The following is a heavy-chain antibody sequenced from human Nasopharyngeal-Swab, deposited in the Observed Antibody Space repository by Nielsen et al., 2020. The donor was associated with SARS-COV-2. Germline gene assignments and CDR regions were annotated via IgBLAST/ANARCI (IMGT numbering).Heavy chain of an antibody. D-gene: IGHD6-13*01. CDR3: ARGGPRIAAAGTGFDY. CDR1: GGSISSYY. V-gene: IGHV4-59*12. Sequence: SETLSLTCTVSGGSISSYYWSWIRQPPGKGLEWIGYIYYSGSTNYNPSLKSRVTISVDTSKNQFSLKLSSVTAADTAVYYCARGGPRIAAAGTGFDYWGQGTLVTVSS. CDR2: IYYSGST. J-gene: IGHJ4*02.